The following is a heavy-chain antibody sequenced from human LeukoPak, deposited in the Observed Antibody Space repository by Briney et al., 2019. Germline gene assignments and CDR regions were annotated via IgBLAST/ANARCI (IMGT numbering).Heavy chain of an antibody. Sequence: ASVKVSRKASGYTFTSYAMHWVRQAPGQRLEWMGWINAGNGNTKYSQKFQGRVTITRDTSASTAYMELSSLRSEDTAVYYCARTSRYYDSSGYYPALYYYYGMDVWGQGTTVTVSS. V-gene: IGHV1-3*01. J-gene: IGHJ6*02. CDR3: ARTSRYYDSSGYYPALYYYYGMDV. D-gene: IGHD3-22*01. CDR2: INAGNGNT. CDR1: GYTFTSYA.